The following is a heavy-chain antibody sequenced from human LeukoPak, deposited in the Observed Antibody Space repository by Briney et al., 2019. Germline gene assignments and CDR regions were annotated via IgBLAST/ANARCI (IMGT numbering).Heavy chain of an antibody. D-gene: IGHD2-15*01. Sequence: SETLSLTCGVYGGSFSGSYWSWIRQPPGRGLEWIGEINHSGSTNYNPSLKSRVTISLDTSKNQFSLKLSSVTAADTAVYYCALGYCGGGSCYAREYFQHWGQGTLVTVSS. J-gene: IGHJ1*01. CDR1: GGSFSGSY. V-gene: IGHV4-34*01. CDR2: INHSGST. CDR3: ALGYCGGGSCYAREYFQH.